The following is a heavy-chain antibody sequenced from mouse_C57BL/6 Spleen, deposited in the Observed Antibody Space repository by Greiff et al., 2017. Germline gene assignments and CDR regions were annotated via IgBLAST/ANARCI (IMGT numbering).Heavy chain of an antibody. V-gene: IGHV1-52*01. CDR2: IDPSDSET. CDR1: GYTFTSYW. CDR3: ARYGGIRHAMDY. J-gene: IGHJ4*01. Sequence: VQLQQPGAELVRPGSSVKLSCKASGYTFTSYWMHWVKQRPIQGLEWIGNIDPSDSETHYNQKFKDKATLTVDKSSSTAYMQLSSLTSEDSAVYYCARYGGIRHAMDYWGQGTSVTVSS. D-gene: IGHD1-1*02.